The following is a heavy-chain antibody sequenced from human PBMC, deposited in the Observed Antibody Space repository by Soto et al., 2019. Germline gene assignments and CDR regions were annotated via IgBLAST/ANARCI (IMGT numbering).Heavy chain of an antibody. J-gene: IGHJ4*02. Sequence: PGGSLRLSCAASGFTFSSYGMHWVRQAPGKGLEWVAVISYDGSNKYYADSVKGRFTISRDNSKNTLYLQMNSLRAEDTAVYYCAKLIFGIAAVGDFDYWGQGTLVTVSS. V-gene: IGHV3-30*18. D-gene: IGHD6-13*01. CDR2: ISYDGSNK. CDR1: GFTFSSYG. CDR3: AKLIFGIAAVGDFDY.